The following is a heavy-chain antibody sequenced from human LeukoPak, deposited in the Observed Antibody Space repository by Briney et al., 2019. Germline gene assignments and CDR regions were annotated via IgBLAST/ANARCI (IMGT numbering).Heavy chain of an antibody. CDR3: EIYTGYDSF. V-gene: IGHV1-8*01. CDR1: GYTFTSYD. CDR2: MSPDSGYT. D-gene: IGHD5-12*01. Sequence: ASVKVSCKSSGYTFTSYDITWVRQATGQGLEWMGWMSPDSGYTGYAQTFQGRVTLTRNTSVSTAFMELSSLRSEDTAVDYCEIYTGYDSFWGQGTLVTVSS. J-gene: IGHJ4*02.